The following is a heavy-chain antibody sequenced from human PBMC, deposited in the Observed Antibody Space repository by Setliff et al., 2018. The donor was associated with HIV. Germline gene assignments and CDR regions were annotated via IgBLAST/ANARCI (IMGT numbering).Heavy chain of an antibody. D-gene: IGHD3-22*01. J-gene: IGHJ4*02. Sequence: SETLSLTCAVYGGSLSGYHWSWIRQSPEKGLKWIGEINHSGSTNYNPSLKSRVTMSVDTSKNQFSLKLSSVTAADTAVYYCARGGGYDRSGYYPFDYWGQGTPVTVSS. V-gene: IGHV4-34*01. CDR1: GGSLSGYH. CDR2: INHSGST. CDR3: ARGGGYDRSGYYPFDY.